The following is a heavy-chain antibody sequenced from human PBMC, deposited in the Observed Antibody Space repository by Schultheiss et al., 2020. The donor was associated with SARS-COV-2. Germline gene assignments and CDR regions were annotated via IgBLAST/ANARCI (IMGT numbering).Heavy chain of an antibody. CDR1: GFTFSSYW. CDR2: INSDGSST. V-gene: IGHV3-74*01. J-gene: IGHJ6*02. CDR3: ARWSQYYYYYGMDV. Sequence: GESLKISCAASGFTFSSYWMHWVRQAPGKGLVWVSRINSDGSSTSYADSVKGRFTISRDNAKNTLYLQMNSLRAEDTAVYYCARWSQYYYYYGMDVWGQGTTVTVSS.